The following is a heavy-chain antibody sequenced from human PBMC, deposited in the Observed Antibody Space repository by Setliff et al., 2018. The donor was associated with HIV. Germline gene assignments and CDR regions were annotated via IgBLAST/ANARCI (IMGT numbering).Heavy chain of an antibody. V-gene: IGHV1-18*01. D-gene: IGHD4-17*01. CDR3: VRVTADRTNYYYYMDV. Sequence: ASVKVSCKASGYTLTSYAITWVRQAPGQGLEWVGWIDADNGNTNYAQKVRGRVTMTTDTSTNTAYMEVRSLTSDDTAVYYCVRVTADRTNYYYYMDVWDKGTTVTVSS. CDR2: IDADNGNT. CDR1: GYTLTSYA. J-gene: IGHJ6*03.